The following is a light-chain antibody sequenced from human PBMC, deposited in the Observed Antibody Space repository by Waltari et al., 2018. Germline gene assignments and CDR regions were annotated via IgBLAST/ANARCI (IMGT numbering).Light chain of an antibody. CDR3: AAWDDSLSTWV. Sequence: QSVLTQPPSASGTPGQKVAISCSGSSSTIGSSFVYWYQQRPGTAPELLIYRNNQRPSGVPVRISGSKSGTSASLAVSGLRSEDEADFYCAAWDDSLSTWVFGGGTKLTVL. CDR1: SSTIGSSF. J-gene: IGLJ3*02. V-gene: IGLV1-47*01. CDR2: RNN.